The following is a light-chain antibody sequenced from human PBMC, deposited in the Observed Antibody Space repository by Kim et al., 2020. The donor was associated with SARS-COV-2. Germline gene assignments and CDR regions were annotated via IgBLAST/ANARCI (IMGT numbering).Light chain of an antibody. CDR2: LNSDGSH. CDR3: QTWGIGLWV. J-gene: IGLJ3*02. CDR1: SGHSSYA. V-gene: IGLV4-69*01. Sequence: QPVLTQSPSASASLGASVKLTCTLSSGHSSYAIAWHQQQPEKGPRYLMKLNSDGSHSKGDGIPDRFSGSSSGAERYLTISSLQSEDEADYYCQTWGIGLWVFGGGTQLTVL.